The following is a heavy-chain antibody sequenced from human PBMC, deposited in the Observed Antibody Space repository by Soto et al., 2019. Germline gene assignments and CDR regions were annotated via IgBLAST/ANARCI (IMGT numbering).Heavy chain of an antibody. CDR3: ARPDEGGYSSNHHYYYALDV. V-gene: IGHV1-69*01. J-gene: IGHJ6*02. D-gene: IGHD3-22*01. Sequence: QGQLVQSGADVKKPGSSVKVSCKASGGTFRSYSISWVRQAPGQGLEWMGGIIPIFDITNYAQKFQGRVTITADESTSTAYMELSSLGSDDTAVYYCARPDEGGYSSNHHYYYALDVWGQGTTVTV. CDR2: IIPIFDIT. CDR1: GGTFRSYS.